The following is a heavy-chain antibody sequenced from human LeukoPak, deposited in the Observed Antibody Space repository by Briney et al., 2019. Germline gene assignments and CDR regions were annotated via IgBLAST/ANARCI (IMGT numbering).Heavy chain of an antibody. Sequence: GGSLRLSCPSSVCTFIKNYMNVVGQAPGKGLEWVSLIYSSGSTDYADSVKGRFTISRDNSKNTLYLQMNSLRDEDTALYYCAQAGDIVGTSRYGFDIWGQGTMVTVSS. CDR3: AQAGDIVGTSRYGFDI. CDR2: IYSSGST. CDR1: VCTFIKNY. D-gene: IGHD1-26*01. V-gene: IGHV3-53*01. J-gene: IGHJ3*02.